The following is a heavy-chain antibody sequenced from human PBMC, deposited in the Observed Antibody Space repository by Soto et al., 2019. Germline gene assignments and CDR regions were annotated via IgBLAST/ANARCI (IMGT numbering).Heavy chain of an antibody. CDR2: IYYSGST. CDR3: ARDREYGSGYVFQH. CDR1: GGSISSYY. V-gene: IGHV4-59*01. Sequence: QVQLQESGPGLVKPSETLSLTCTVSGGSISSYYWSWIRQPPGKGLEWIGYIYYSGSTNYNPSLKSRVTISVDTSKNQFSLKLSSVTAADTAVYYCARDREYGSGYVFQHWGQGTLVTVSS. D-gene: IGHD5-12*01. J-gene: IGHJ1*01.